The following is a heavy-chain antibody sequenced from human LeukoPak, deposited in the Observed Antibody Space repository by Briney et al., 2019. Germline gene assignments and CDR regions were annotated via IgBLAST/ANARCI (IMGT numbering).Heavy chain of an antibody. J-gene: IGHJ4*01. D-gene: IGHD1-26*01. CDR1: GFTFEDYG. CDR3: ARGGSYSWGYYFDY. Sequence: GGSLILSYAVSGFTFEDYGMSWVRQAPGKGLEWVSGINWNGGSTGYADSVKGRFTISRDNAKNSLYLQMNSLRAEDTALYYCARGGSYSWGYYFDYWGQGTLVTVSS. V-gene: IGHV3-20*03. CDR2: INWNGGST.